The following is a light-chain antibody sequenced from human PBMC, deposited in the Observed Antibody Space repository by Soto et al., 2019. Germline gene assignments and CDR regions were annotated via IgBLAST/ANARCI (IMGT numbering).Light chain of an antibody. CDR2: RNN. Sequence: QSVLTQPPSASGTPGQRGTISCSGSSSNIGSNYVYWYQQRPGTAPKLLIYRNNHRPSGVPDRFSGSKSGTSASLAISGLRSEDEADYYCAALDDSLSASFGGGTKLTAL. J-gene: IGLJ3*02. CDR1: SSNIGSNY. CDR3: AALDDSLSAS. V-gene: IGLV1-47*01.